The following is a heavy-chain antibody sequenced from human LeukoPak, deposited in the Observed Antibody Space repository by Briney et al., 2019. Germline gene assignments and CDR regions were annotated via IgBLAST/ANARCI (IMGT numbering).Heavy chain of an antibody. CDR3: ASRTMGTKSIDY. V-gene: IGHV4-34*01. CDR1: GGSFSGYY. CDR2: IYYGGTT. Sequence: PSETLSLTCAVYGGSFSGYYWSWIRQPPGKGLEWIGSIYYGGTTYYNPSLKSRVTISVDTSKMQFSLKLSSVTAADTAVYYCASRTMGTKSIDYWGQGTLVTVSS. J-gene: IGHJ4*02. D-gene: IGHD1-7*01.